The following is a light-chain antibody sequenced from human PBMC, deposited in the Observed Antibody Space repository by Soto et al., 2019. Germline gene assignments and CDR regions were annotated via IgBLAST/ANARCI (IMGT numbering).Light chain of an antibody. V-gene: IGLV1-51*01. Sequence: QSVLTQPPSVSAAPGQKVTIACSGSSSTIGNNYVYWYQQLPGPAPKLLNYDKNKRPSGIPGRFSGSKSGTSATLEIAGLQTGYYAEYYCVTWDISLGAVVFGGGTKRAVL. CDR2: DKN. J-gene: IGLJ2*01. CDR1: SSTIGNNY. CDR3: VTWDISLGAVV.